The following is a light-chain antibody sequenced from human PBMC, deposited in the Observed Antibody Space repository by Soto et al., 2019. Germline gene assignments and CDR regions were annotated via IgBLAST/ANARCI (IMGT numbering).Light chain of an antibody. Sequence: EIVLTQSPGTLSLSPGERATLSCRASQSVSSSSYLAWYQQKPGQAPRLLIYGASSRATGIPDRFRGRGSATDFTLTISRLEPEDFAVYYCRQYGSSPSYTFGQGTKLEIK. CDR1: QSVSSSSY. J-gene: IGKJ2*01. CDR2: GAS. CDR3: RQYGSSPSYT. V-gene: IGKV3-20*01.